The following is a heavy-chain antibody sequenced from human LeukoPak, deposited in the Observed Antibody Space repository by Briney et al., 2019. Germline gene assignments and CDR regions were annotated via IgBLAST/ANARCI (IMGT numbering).Heavy chain of an antibody. V-gene: IGHV3-48*03. CDR3: ARKHPSTYYIDV. CDR1: GFTFSIYE. CDR2: ISSSGSTI. J-gene: IGHJ6*03. Sequence: TGGSLRLSCAAPGFTFSIYEIKWARQAPGKGLEWVSYISSSGSTIYYADSVKGRFTISRDNAKNSLYLQMNSLRAEDTAVYYRARKHPSTYYIDVWGKGTTVTVSS.